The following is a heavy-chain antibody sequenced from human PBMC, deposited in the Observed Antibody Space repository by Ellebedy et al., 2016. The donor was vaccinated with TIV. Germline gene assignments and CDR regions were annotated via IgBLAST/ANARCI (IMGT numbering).Heavy chain of an antibody. Sequence: SETLSLXCTVSGASIRSNSYYGTWIRQPPGKGLEWIGSMSYSGDTFYNPPLKSRVTISVDVSKKQFSLKVTSVTAADTAVYYCARDARDFNWFDPWGQGTLVTVSS. V-gene: IGHV4-39*02. CDR2: MSYSGDT. D-gene: IGHD2/OR15-2a*01. CDR3: ARDARDFNWFDP. J-gene: IGHJ5*02. CDR1: GASIRSNSYY.